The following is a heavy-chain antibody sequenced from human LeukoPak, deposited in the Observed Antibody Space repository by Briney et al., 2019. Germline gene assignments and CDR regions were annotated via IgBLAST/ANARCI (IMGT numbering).Heavy chain of an antibody. Sequence: ASVKVSCKASGYTFTSYDINWVRQATGQGLEWMGWMNPNTGSTDYAQKFQGRVTMTRDTSISTAYMELSSLGSEDTAVYYCARGRGGGWFDSWGQGTLVTVSS. J-gene: IGHJ5*01. D-gene: IGHD3-16*01. CDR2: MNPNTGST. CDR3: ARGRGGGWFDS. V-gene: IGHV1-8*01. CDR1: GYTFTSYD.